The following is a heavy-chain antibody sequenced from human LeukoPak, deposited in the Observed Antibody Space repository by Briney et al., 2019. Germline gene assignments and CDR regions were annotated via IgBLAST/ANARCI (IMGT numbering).Heavy chain of an antibody. CDR1: GFTFSSYS. CDR2: ISSSSNYI. V-gene: IGHV3-21*01. Sequence: VGSLRLSCAASGFTFSSYSMNWVRQAPGKVLECGSSISSSSNYIYYADAVKGRFTISRDNAKNSMYLQMNSLRAEDTTMYYCATGDRYCSSTSCPLDYWGQGTLVTVSS. D-gene: IGHD2-2*01. CDR3: ATGDRYCSSTSCPLDY. J-gene: IGHJ4*02.